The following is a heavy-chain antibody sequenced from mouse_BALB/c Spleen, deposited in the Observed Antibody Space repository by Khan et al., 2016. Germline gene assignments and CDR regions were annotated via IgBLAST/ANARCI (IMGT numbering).Heavy chain of an antibody. D-gene: IGHD2-4*01. J-gene: IGHJ3*01. CDR1: GFNIKDTY. V-gene: IGHV14-3*02. CDR3: ARSPYDYDVGFAY. Sequence: VQLQQSGAELVKPGASVKLSCTASGFNIKDTYMHWVKQRPEQGLEWIGRIDPANGNTKYDPKFQGKATITADTSSNTAYLQLSSLTSEDTAVSYDARSPYDYDVGFAYWGQGTLVTVSA. CDR2: IDPANGNT.